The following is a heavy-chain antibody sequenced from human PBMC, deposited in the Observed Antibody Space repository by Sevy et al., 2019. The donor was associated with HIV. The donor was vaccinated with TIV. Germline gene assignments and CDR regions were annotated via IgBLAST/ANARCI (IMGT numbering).Heavy chain of an antibody. D-gene: IGHD3-16*01. J-gene: IGHJ6*02. CDR2: ISSSGTTI. CDR3: ARNWEGAPDGGGFYSGMDV. V-gene: IGHV3-48*03. CDR1: GFTFSSYE. Sequence: GGSLRLSCAASGFTFSSYEMNWVRQAPGKGLQWVSDISSSGTTIYYVDSVKGRFTISRDNAKNSLYLQMNSLRAEDRAVYYCARNWEGAPDGGGFYSGMDVWGQGTMVTVSS.